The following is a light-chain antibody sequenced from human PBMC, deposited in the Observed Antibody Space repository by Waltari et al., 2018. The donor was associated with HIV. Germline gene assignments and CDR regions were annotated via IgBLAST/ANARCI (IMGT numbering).Light chain of an antibody. CDR1: A. Sequence: AIHWDGHGPARGTQYLRKRNRDGSERKGDGLPDRFSGASSGAERYLTISSLQSEDEADYYCQTWETGIQVLGGGTKLTVL. CDR2: RNRDGSE. CDR3: QTWETGIQV. J-gene: IGLJ2*01. V-gene: IGLV4-69*01.